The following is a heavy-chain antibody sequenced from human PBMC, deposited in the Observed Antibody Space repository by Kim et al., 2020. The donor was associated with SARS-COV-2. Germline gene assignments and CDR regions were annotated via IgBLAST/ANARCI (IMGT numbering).Heavy chain of an antibody. CDR3: ARSPLRRTSTTSYYMDV. CDR1: GFTFSSCA. CDR2: ISYDGSNK. J-gene: IGHJ6*03. D-gene: IGHD2-2*01. Sequence: GGSLRLSCAASGFTFSSCAMHWVRQAPGKGLEWVAVISYDGSNKNYADSVKGRFTISRDNSKNTLYLQMNSLRADDTAVYFCARSPLRRTSTTSYYMDVWGKGTTVAVSS. V-gene: IGHV3-30-3*01.